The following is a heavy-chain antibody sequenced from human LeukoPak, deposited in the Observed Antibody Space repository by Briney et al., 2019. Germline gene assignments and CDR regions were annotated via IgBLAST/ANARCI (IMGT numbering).Heavy chain of an antibody. CDR2: IDSTSAYK. CDR1: GFTFSSSS. CDR3: ARDTSGSYSITYFDY. J-gene: IGHJ4*01. Sequence: GGSLRLSCAASGFTFSSSSMKWVRQAPGKGLEWVSYIDSTSAYKLYTGSVEGRFTISRDNAKNSLYLQMNSLRAEDTAVYYRARDTSGSYSITYFDYWGHGALVTVSA. V-gene: IGHV3-21*01. D-gene: IGHD3-10*01.